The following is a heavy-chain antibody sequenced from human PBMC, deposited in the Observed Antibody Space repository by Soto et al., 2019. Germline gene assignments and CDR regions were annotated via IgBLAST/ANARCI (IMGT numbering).Heavy chain of an antibody. CDR2: IYSGSST. Sequence: SGFTVSTKYMSWVRQAPGKGLEWVSVIYSGSSTFYADSVRGRFTISRDNSKNTVNLQMNSLRAEDTAVYYCARDPWAADYWGQGTLVTVSS. CDR1: GFTVSTKY. D-gene: IGHD3-16*01. V-gene: IGHV3-66*01. CDR3: ARDPWAADY. J-gene: IGHJ4*02.